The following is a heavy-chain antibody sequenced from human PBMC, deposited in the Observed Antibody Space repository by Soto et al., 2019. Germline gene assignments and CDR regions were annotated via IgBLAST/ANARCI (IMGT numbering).Heavy chain of an antibody. V-gene: IGHV4-39*01. CDR1: GGSISINNYY. CDR2: VFYSGIT. J-gene: IGHJ6*02. CDR3: ARVGPNTQFFYYYTMDV. D-gene: IGHD1-26*01. Sequence: SETLSLTCTVSGGSISINNYYWGWIRQPPGKRLERIGNVFYSGITYYNPSLKSRVTISVDTSKNQFSLELSSVTAAFMALYYCARVGPNTQFFYYYTMDVWGQGTTVT.